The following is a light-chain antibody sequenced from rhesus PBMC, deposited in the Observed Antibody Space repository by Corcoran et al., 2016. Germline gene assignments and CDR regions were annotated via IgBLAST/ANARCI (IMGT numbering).Light chain of an antibody. J-gene: IGKJ3*01. CDR1: QSISNY. CDR3: QQFKNYRT. CDR2: ASY. V-gene: IGKV1-41*01. Sequence: DIQMTQSPSSLSASVGDRVTITCRATQSISNYLNWYQQEPGKAPKLLIFASYSLQSGVPSRFSGSGSEKECTHTISSLQPEEIATYYCQQFKNYRTCGPGTKLDIK.